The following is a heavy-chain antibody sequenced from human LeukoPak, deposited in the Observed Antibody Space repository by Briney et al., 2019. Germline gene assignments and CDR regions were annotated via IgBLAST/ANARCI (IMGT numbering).Heavy chain of an antibody. CDR1: GFTFSDYY. D-gene: IGHD3-9*01. CDR2: ISSSGSTI. V-gene: IGHV3-11*01. Sequence: GGSLRLSCAASGFTFSDYYMSWIRQAPGKGLEWVSYISSSGSTIYYADSVKGRFTISRDNAKNSLYLQMNSLRAEDTAVYYCARDLRAYYDILTRYGMDVWGQGTTVTVSS. CDR3: ARDLRAYYDILTRYGMDV. J-gene: IGHJ6*02.